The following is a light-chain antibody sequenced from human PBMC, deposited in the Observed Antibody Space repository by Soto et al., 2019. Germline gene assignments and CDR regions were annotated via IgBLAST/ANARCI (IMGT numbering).Light chain of an antibody. CDR3: CSYAGSSWV. V-gene: IGLV2-23*01. J-gene: IGLJ2*01. CDR1: SSDVGSYNL. CDR2: EGS. Sequence: QSVLTQPASVSGSPGQSITISCTGTSSDVGSYNLVSWYQQHPGKAPKLMIYEGSKRPSGVSNRFSGSKSGNTASLTISELQAEDEADYYCCSYAGSSWVFGGGTKLTVL.